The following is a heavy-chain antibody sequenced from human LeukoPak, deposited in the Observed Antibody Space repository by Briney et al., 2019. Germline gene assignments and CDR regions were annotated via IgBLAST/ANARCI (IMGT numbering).Heavy chain of an antibody. Sequence: SSETLSLTCAVYGGSFSGYYWSWIRQPPGKGLEWIGEINRSGSTNYNPSLKSRVTISVDTSKNQFSLKLSSVTAADTAVYYCARGRGYRFNWFDPWGQGTLVTVSS. CDR3: ARGRGYRFNWFDP. J-gene: IGHJ5*02. D-gene: IGHD6-13*01. CDR1: GGSFSGYY. V-gene: IGHV4-34*01. CDR2: INRSGST.